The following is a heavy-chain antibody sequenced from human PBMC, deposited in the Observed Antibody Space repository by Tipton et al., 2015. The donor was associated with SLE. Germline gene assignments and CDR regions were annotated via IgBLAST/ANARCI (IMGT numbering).Heavy chain of an antibody. CDR1: GGSISSSSHY. CDR2: FYYSGST. Sequence: TLSLTCTVSGGSISSSSHYWGWIRQPPGKGLEWIGCFYYSGSTYYNPSLKSRVTISVDTSKNQFSLKLTSMTAADTAVYYCARSELIGNTNYWGQGALVTVSS. J-gene: IGHJ4*02. CDR3: ARSELIGNTNY. D-gene: IGHD1-7*01. V-gene: IGHV4-39*01.